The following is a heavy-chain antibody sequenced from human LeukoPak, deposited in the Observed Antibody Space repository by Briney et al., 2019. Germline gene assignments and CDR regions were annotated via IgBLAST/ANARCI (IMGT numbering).Heavy chain of an antibody. J-gene: IGHJ6*02. V-gene: IGHV1-46*01. CDR3: ARGPHRLYGMDV. CDR1: GYIFTSYY. Sequence: ASVKVSCKASGYIFTSYYMHWVRQAPGEGVEWMGIINPSGGSTTYAQKFQGRVSMSRDTSTSTVYMELSSLRSEDTAVYYCARGPHRLYGMDVWGQGTTVTVSS. D-gene: IGHD4-11*01. CDR2: INPSGGST.